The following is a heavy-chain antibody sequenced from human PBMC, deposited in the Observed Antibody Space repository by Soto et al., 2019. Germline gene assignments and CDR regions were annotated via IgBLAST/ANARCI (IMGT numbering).Heavy chain of an antibody. CDR2: IRQSGDRS. Sequence: GGSLRLSCAASGFTFSKGWMSWVRRAPGKGLEWVSSIRQSGDRSSYADSAKGRFTISRDNSKNTLYLQMNGLRLDDTAVYYCVTAVRTRLDNWGPGTLVTVSS. J-gene: IGHJ4*02. CDR3: VTAVRTRLDN. D-gene: IGHD3-10*01. V-gene: IGHV3-23*01. CDR1: GFTFSKGW.